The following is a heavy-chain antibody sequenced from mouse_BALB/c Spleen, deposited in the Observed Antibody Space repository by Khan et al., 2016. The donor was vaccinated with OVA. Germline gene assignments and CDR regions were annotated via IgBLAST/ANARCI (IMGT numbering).Heavy chain of an antibody. Sequence: QVRLQQSGAELAKPGASVKMSCKASGYTFSNYWIHWVKQRPGQGLEWIGYINPSSGHTYYNQTFNDKATLTTDKSSSTAYMQLSSLTSEDSAVYYCARDRIDYWGQGTTRTGSS. CDR2: INPSSGHT. CDR1: GYTFSNYW. J-gene: IGHJ2*01. CDR3: ARDRIDY. V-gene: IGHV1-7*01.